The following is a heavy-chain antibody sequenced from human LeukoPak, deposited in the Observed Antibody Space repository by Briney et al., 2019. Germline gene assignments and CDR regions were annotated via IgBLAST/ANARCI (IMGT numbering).Heavy chain of an antibody. CDR3: ARQSVRFDP. V-gene: IGHV4-34*01. J-gene: IGHJ5*02. CDR2: INHSGST. D-gene: IGHD4-17*01. CDR1: GGSISSYY. Sequence: PSETLSLTCTVSGGSISSYYWSWIRQPPGKGLEWIGEINHSGSTNYNPSLKSRVTISVDTSKNQFSLKLSSVTAADTAVYYCARQSVRFDPWGQGTLVTVSS.